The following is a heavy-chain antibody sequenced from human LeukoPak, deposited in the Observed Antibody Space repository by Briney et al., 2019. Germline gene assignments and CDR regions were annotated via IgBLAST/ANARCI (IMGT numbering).Heavy chain of an antibody. Sequence: GASVKVSCKASGGTFSSYAISWVRQAPGQGLEWMGWINPNSGGTNYAQKFQGRVTMTRDTSISTAYMELSRLRSDNTAVYYCASAQYSGYDFDYWGQGTLVTVSS. CDR1: GGTFSSYA. CDR3: ASAQYSGYDFDY. V-gene: IGHV1-2*02. D-gene: IGHD5-12*01. J-gene: IGHJ4*02. CDR2: INPNSGGT.